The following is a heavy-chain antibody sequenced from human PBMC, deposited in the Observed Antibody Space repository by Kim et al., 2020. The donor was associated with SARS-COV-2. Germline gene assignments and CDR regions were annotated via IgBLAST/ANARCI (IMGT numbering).Heavy chain of an antibody. D-gene: IGHD3-10*01. Sequence: VKGRFTISRDNSKNTLYLQMNSLRAEDTAVYYCAPTMVRGVRNYYYGMDVWGQGTTVTVPS. V-gene: IGHV3-23*01. CDR3: APTMVRGVRNYYYGMDV. J-gene: IGHJ6*02.